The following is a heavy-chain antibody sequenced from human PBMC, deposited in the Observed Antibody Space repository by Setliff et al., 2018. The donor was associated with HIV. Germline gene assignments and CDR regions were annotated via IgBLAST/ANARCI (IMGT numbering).Heavy chain of an antibody. CDR1: GGTFSSYV. J-gene: IGHJ4*02. V-gene: IGHV1-69*05. D-gene: IGHD1-1*01. CDR3: ATVDGTRYLDY. Sequence: SVKVSCKASGGTFSSYVISWVRQAPGQGPEWMGGIIPMYGVTNYAQKFQGRVTITTDESTSTAYMELSSLRSEDTAVYYCATVDGTRYLDYWGQGKLVTVSS. CDR2: IIPMYGVT.